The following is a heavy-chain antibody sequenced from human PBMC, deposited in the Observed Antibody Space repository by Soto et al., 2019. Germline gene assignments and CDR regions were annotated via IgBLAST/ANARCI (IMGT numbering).Heavy chain of an antibody. CDR2: INHSGST. J-gene: IGHJ5*02. Sequence: QVQLQQWGAGLLKPSETLSLTCAVYGGSFSGYYWSWIRQPPGKGLEWIWEINHSGSTNYNPSLKSRVTISVDTSKDQFSRKLRSVTAADTAVYYCARGPITTTPRFDPWCQGTLVTVSS. CDR1: GGSFSGYY. CDR3: ARGPITTTPRFDP. D-gene: IGHD3-22*01. V-gene: IGHV4-34*01.